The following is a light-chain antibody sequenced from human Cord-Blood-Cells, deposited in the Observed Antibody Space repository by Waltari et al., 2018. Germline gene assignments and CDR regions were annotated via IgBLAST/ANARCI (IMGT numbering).Light chain of an antibody. J-gene: IGLJ2*01. CDR1: NIGSKS. CDR2: YDS. CDR3: QVWDSSSDHVV. Sequence: SYVLTQPPSVSVAPGKTARITCGGNNIGSKSVHWYPQKPGQAPVLGIYYDSDRPSGIPERCSGSNSGNTATLTISRVEAGDEADYYCQVWDSSSDHVVFGGGTKLTVL. V-gene: IGLV3-21*04.